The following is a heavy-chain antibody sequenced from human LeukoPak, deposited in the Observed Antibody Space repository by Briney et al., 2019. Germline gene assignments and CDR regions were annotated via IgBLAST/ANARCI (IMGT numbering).Heavy chain of an antibody. CDR2: INHSGST. D-gene: IGHD3-10*01. CDR3: ARSPRQRFGEFYRPRRSYYFDY. J-gene: IGHJ4*02. Sequence: MASETLSLTCAGYGESFSSYFWSWIRQPPGKGLEWIGEINHSGSTNYNASLKSRVTISVDTSKNQFSLKVSSVTAADTAVYYCARSPRQRFGEFYRPRRSYYFDYWGQGALVTVSS. CDR1: GESFSSYF. V-gene: IGHV4-34*01.